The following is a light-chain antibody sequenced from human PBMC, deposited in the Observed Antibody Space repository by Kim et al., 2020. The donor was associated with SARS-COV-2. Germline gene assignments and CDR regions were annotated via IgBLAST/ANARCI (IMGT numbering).Light chain of an antibody. J-gene: IGLJ2*01. CDR2: RNN. Sequence: PGQRCTISCSGSSSNIGSNYVYWYQQLPGTAPKLLIYRNNQRPSGVPDRFSGSKSGTSASLAISGLRSEDEADYYCAAWDDSLSVVFGGGTQLTVL. CDR1: SSNIGSNY. CDR3: AAWDDSLSVV. V-gene: IGLV1-47*01.